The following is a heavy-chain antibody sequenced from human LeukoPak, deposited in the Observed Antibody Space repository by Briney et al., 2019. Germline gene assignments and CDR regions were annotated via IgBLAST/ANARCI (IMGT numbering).Heavy chain of an antibody. D-gene: IGHD3-10*01. V-gene: IGHV3-33*01. J-gene: IGHJ4*02. CDR2: IWNDGSNE. CDR1: GFTFSNYG. CDR3: ARDSYYGSGSSPEY. Sequence: PGRSLRLSCAASGFTFSNYGMHWVRQAPGKGLEWVAVIWNDGSNEYYADSVKGRFTISRDNSKNTLYLQMNSLRAEDTAVYYCARDSYYGSGSSPEYWGQGTLVTVSS.